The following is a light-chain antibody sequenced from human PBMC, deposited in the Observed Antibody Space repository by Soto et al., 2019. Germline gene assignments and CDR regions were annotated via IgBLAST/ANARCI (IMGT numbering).Light chain of an antibody. V-gene: IGLV1-47*01. Sequence: QSVLTQPPSASGTPGQRVTISCSGSSSNIGNFYVYWYQQLAGTAPKLLIYKNNQRPVGVPDRFSGSKSGTSASLAISGLRSEDEADYYCAAWDDRLSGPGVFGGGTQLTVL. CDR3: AAWDDRLSGPGV. CDR2: KNN. CDR1: SSNIGNFY. J-gene: IGLJ7*01.